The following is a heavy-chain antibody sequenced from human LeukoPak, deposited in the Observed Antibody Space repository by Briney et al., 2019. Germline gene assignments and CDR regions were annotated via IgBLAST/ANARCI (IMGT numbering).Heavy chain of an antibody. V-gene: IGHV1-2*02. D-gene: IGHD1-26*01. CDR1: GYTFTGYY. CDR3: ARVMGAPDDY. J-gene: IGHJ4*02. Sequence: ASVKVSCKASGYTFTGYYMHWVRQAPGQGLEGMGFINPNSGGKNYAQKFQGRVTMTRETSISTAYMELSRLRSDDTAVYYCARVMGAPDDYWGQGTLVTVSS. CDR2: INPNSGGK.